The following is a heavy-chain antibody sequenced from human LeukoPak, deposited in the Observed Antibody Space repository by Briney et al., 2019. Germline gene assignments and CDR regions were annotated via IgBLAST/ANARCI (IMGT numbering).Heavy chain of an antibody. V-gene: IGHV3-23*01. CDR2: IGGSGSGYST. D-gene: IGHD6-19*01. Sequence: GGSLRLSCAASGFTFSDYYMSWIRQAPGKGLEWVSSIGGSGSGYSTYYADSVKGRFTISRDTSKNTLYLQMNSLRAEDTAVYYCAKEQWLGKMNYFDYWGQGTLVTVSS. J-gene: IGHJ4*02. CDR1: GFTFSDYY. CDR3: AKEQWLGKMNYFDY.